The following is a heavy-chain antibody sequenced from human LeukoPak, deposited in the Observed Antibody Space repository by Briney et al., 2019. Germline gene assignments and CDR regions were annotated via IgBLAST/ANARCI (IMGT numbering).Heavy chain of an antibody. D-gene: IGHD3-22*01. V-gene: IGHV3-48*03. Sequence: GGSLRLSCAASGFTFSSYEMNWVRQAPGKGLEWVSYISSSGSTIYYADSVKGRFTISRDNSQNTLYLQMNSLRPEDTAVYYCARLLYYYDSSIYQRYFDYWGQGTLVTVSS. J-gene: IGHJ4*02. CDR1: GFTFSSYE. CDR2: ISSSGSTI. CDR3: ARLLYYYDSSIYQRYFDY.